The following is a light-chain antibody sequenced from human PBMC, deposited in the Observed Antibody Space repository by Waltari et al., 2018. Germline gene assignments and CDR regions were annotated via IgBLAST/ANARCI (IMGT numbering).Light chain of an antibody. CDR3: QQYYNTPLT. Sequence: DIVMTQSPESLAVYLGERATISCKTSESVLYSSNNKNHLAWYQQKPGQPPRLLLYWASTRESGVPDRFIGSGSETDFTLTVTSLQAEDVAVYYCQQYYNTPLTFGGGTKVGVK. V-gene: IGKV4-1*01. CDR2: WAS. J-gene: IGKJ4*01. CDR1: ESVLYSSNNKNH.